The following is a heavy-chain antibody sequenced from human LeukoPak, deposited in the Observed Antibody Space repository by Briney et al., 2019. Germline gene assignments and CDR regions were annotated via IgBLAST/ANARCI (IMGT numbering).Heavy chain of an antibody. CDR3: ARAFRGYSYGSFDY. CDR1: GDSISSYY. Sequence: PSETLSLTCSVSGDSISSYYWSWIRQSPGKGLEWIGYIYSSGSTNYNPSLNSRVTISVDVSKNQFSLKLSSVTAADTAVYYCARAFRGYSYGSFDYWGQGTLVTVSS. V-gene: IGHV4-59*13. D-gene: IGHD5-18*01. J-gene: IGHJ4*02. CDR2: IYSSGST.